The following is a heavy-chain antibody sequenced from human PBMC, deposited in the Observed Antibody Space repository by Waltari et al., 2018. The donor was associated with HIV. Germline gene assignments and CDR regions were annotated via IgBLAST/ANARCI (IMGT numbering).Heavy chain of an antibody. J-gene: IGHJ4*02. Sequence: EVQLVESGGGLVQPGGSMRLSCAASGFPFSNYWTHWVRHAPGKGLVLVSHINSDGSSTTYADSVKGRFTISRDNAKNTLYLQMNSLRADDTAVFYCARDHVSGYYSPWDYWGQGTLVTVSS. CDR2: INSDGSST. D-gene: IGHD3-22*01. CDR3: ARDHVSGYYSPWDY. CDR1: GFPFSNYW. V-gene: IGHV3-74*01.